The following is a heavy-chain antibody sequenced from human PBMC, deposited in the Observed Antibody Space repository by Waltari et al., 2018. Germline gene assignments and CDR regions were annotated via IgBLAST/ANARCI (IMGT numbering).Heavy chain of an antibody. J-gene: IGHJ4*02. CDR3: ATYIGASVGTAAFDV. Sequence: QLQLQESGPGLVKPSETLALTCSVSGGSITTNRHYWGWIRQPPGQGLEWIGTISYNGATYSSPSLRGRLTLSRDTTMNQLSLKLGSVTAADTAVYYCATYIGASVGTAAFDVWGQGTLVTVSP. CDR1: GGSITTNRHY. V-gene: IGHV4-39*01. CDR2: ISYNGAT. D-gene: IGHD5-12*01.